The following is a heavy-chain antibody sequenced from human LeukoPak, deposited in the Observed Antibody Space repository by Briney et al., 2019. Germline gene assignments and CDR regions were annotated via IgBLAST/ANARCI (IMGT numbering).Heavy chain of an antibody. J-gene: IGHJ4*02. CDR2: ISYDGSNK. V-gene: IGHV3-30*04. D-gene: IGHD2-2*01. CDR1: GFTFSNYA. Sequence: GGSLRLSCAASGFTFSNYAMHWVRQAPGKGLEWGAVISYDGSNKYYADSVKGRFTISRDNSKNTLYLQMNSLSAEDTAVYYCARSYCSGSTCYAPEYWGQGTLVTVSS. CDR3: ARSYCSGSTCYAPEY.